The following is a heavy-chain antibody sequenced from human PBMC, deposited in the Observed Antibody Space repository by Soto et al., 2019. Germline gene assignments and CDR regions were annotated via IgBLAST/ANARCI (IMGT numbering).Heavy chain of an antibody. CDR2: IKPDGSET. J-gene: IGHJ5*02. V-gene: IGHV3-7*01. CDR3: ARAST. Sequence: EVQLVESGGGLVQPGGSLRLSCAASGFSFGTHWMSWVRQAPGKGLEWVANIKPDGSETYYVDSVRGRFIISRDNAKNSLSLQMNSLRAEDTAVYYCARASTWGQGTLVTVSS. CDR1: GFSFGTHW. D-gene: IGHD6-6*01.